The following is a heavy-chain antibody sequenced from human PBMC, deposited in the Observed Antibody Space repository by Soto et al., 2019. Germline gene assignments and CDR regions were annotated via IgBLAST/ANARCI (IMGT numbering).Heavy chain of an antibody. J-gene: IGHJ4*02. D-gene: IGHD3-10*01. Sequence: QVQLVESGGGVVQPGRSLRLSCGASGFTFSSYGMHWVRQAPGKGLEWVAVISYDGSNKYYADSVKGRFTISRDNSKNTLYMQMNSLRAEDTAVYYCAKDVGGYSPDYWGQGTLVTVSS. CDR3: AKDVGGYSPDY. V-gene: IGHV3-30*18. CDR1: GFTFSSYG. CDR2: ISYDGSNK.